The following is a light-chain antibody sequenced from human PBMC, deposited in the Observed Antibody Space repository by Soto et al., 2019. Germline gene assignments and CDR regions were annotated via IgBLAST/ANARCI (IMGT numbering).Light chain of an antibody. J-gene: IGLJ1*01. CDR1: SSDVGGYNY. CDR3: CSYAGSYTYV. Sequence: QSALTQPRSVSGSPGQSVTISCTGTSSDVGGYNYVSWYQQHPGKAPKLMIYDVSKRPSGVPDRFSGSKSGNTASLTISGLQAEDEAEYYCCSYAGSYTYVFGTGTKVIVL. CDR2: DVS. V-gene: IGLV2-11*01.